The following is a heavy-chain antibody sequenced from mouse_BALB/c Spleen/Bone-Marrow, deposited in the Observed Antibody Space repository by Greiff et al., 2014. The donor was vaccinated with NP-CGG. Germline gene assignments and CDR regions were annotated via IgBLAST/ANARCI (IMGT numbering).Heavy chain of an antibody. D-gene: IGHD2-3*01. Sequence: EVQGVESGGNLVKPGGSLKLSCAASGFTFSSYAMSWVRQTPEKRLERVATIRSGGSYTYYPDSVKGRFTISRDNAKSTLYLQMRSLRSEDTAMYYCARQGDGYYDYCGQGTTLTVSS. CDR2: IRSGGSYT. CDR1: GFTFSSYA. J-gene: IGHJ2*01. CDR3: ARQGDGYYDY. V-gene: IGHV5-9-3*01.